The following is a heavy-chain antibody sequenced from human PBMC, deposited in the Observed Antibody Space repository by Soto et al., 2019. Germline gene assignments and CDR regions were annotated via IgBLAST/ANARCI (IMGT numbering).Heavy chain of an antibody. CDR3: AHRGYGNDPRDNWFDP. J-gene: IGHJ5*02. CDR2: IYWNDDE. CDR1: GFSLSTRGRG. D-gene: IGHD4-4*01. V-gene: IGHV2-5*01. Sequence: SGPTLAHPTQTLTLTWSFSGFSLSTRGRGVGWIRQPPGKALEWLALIYWNDDERYSPSLKNRLTITKDTSKIQVVLTLTNMDAVDTATYYYAHRGYGNDPRDNWFDPWGQGTLVTVSS.